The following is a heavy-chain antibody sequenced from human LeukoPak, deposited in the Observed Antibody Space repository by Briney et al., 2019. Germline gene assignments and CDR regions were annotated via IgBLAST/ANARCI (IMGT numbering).Heavy chain of an antibody. J-gene: IGHJ6*02. CDR1: GGSISSYY. CDR2: TYDSGST. D-gene: IGHD1-1*01. V-gene: IGHV4-59*01. CDR3: ARVGGTNYYYYGMDV. Sequence: SETLSLTCTVSGGSISSYYWSWIRQPPGKGLEWIGYTYDSGSTNYNPSLKSRVTISVDTSKNQFSLKLSSVTAANTAVYYSARVGGTNYYYYGMDVWGQGTTVTVSS.